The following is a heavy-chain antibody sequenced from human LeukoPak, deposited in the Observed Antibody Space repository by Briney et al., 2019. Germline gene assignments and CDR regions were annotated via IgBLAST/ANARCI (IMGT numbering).Heavy chain of an antibody. CDR1: GFTFSNFW. J-gene: IGHJ5*02. Sequence: GGSLRLSCAASGFTFSNFWMHWVRQTPGKGLEWVSRINSGEGGILYADSVKGRFTISRDNAKDTLYLHMNSLRPEDTAVYYCARAQVGAPTDLWGQGTLVTVSS. CDR3: ARAQVGAPTDL. CDR2: INSGEGGI. D-gene: IGHD1-26*01. V-gene: IGHV3-74*01.